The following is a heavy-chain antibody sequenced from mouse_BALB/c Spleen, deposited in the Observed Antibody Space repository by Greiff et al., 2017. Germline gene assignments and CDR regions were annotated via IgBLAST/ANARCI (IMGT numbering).Heavy chain of an antibody. J-gene: IGHJ2*01. Sequence: EGKLVESGGGLVQPGGSRKLSCAASGFTFSSFGMHWVRQAPEKGLEWVAYISSGSSTIYYADTVKGRFTISRDNAKNTLYLQMSSLKSEDTAMYYCTRENYGSSYYFDYWGQGTTLTVSS. CDR2: ISSGSSTI. V-gene: IGHV5-17*03. CDR3: TRENYGSSYYFDY. CDR1: GFTFSSFG. D-gene: IGHD1-1*01.